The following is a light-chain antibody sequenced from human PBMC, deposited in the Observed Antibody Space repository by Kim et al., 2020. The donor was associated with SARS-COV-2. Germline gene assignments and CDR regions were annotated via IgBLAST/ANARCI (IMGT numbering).Light chain of an antibody. CDR2: GAS. CDR3: QQYGTSPQT. J-gene: IGKJ1*01. V-gene: IGKV3-20*01. CDR1: QAISSSY. Sequence: SPGERATHSCRASQAISSSYFAWYQQKPGQAPRLHIYGASSRAAGTPDRFSGSGSGTDFFLTISRLEPEDFAVYYCQQYGTSPQTFGLGTKVDIK.